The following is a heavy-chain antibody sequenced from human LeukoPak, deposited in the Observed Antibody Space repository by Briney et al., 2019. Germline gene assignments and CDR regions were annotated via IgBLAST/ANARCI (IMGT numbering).Heavy chain of an antibody. J-gene: IGHJ4*02. Sequence: SETLSLTCTVSGDSMTNYNWNWIRQRPGKGLEWIGYIYHSGTTNYNPSLKSRLTMSVDTSKNQFSRKLTSVSPADTAMYFWPKTGSLMGRFFDYWGQGIQAIVSS. CDR2: IYHSGTT. V-gene: IGHV4-59*01. CDR3: PKTGSLMGRFFDY. CDR1: GDSMTNYN. D-gene: IGHD3-10*01.